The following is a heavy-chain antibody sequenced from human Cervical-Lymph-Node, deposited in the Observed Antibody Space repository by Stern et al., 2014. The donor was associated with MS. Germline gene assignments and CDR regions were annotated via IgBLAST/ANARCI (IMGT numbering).Heavy chain of an antibody. CDR3: ARDYGDYAFDY. CDR1: GYSFTANW. J-gene: IGHJ4*02. Sequence: EVQLVQSGAEVKKPGESLKISCKGSGYSFTANWIAWVRQMPGKGLEWRVIIYPGDSDPRYSPAFQGQFTISADKSISTAYLQWSSLKASDTAMYYCARDYGDYAFDYWGQGTLVTVSS. D-gene: IGHD4-17*01. V-gene: IGHV5-51*01. CDR2: IYPGDSDP.